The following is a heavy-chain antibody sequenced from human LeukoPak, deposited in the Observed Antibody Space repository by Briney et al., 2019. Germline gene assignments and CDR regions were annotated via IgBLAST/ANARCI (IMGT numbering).Heavy chain of an antibody. CDR1: GFTFSSYW. D-gene: IGHD3-16*01. Sequence: GGSLRLSCAASGFTFSSYWMSWVRQAPGKGLEWVANIKQDGSEKYYVDSVKGRFTISRDNAKNSLYLQMNSLRAEDTAVYYCARDHGGAKEDYYFDYWGQGTLVTVS. J-gene: IGHJ4*02. CDR3: ARDHGGAKEDYYFDY. V-gene: IGHV3-7*01. CDR2: IKQDGSEK.